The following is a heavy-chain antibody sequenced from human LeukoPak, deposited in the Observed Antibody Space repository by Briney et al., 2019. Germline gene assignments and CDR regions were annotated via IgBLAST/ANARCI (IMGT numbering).Heavy chain of an antibody. Sequence: GGSLRLSCAASGFTFSSYNMNWVRQAPGKGLEWVSSISSSSSYIYYTDSVKGRFTISRDNAKNSLYLQMNSLRAEDTAVYYCARVKYSYGFVFSPYYFDYWGQGTLVTVSS. V-gene: IGHV3-21*01. CDR1: GFTFSSYN. CDR2: ISSSSSYI. D-gene: IGHD5-18*01. J-gene: IGHJ4*02. CDR3: ARVKYSYGFVFSPYYFDY.